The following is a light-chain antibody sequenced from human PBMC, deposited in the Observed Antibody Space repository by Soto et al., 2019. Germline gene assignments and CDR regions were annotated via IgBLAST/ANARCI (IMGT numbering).Light chain of an antibody. CDR3: QSYDSSLSGVV. CDR1: SSNIGAGYD. J-gene: IGLJ2*01. CDR2: GNS. Sequence: QSVLTQPPSVSGAPGQRVTISCTGSSSNIGAGYDVHWYQQLPGTAPKVLIYGNSNRPSGVPDRFSGSKSGTSASLAITGLQAEVEAGYYCQSYDSSLSGVVFGGGTQLTVL. V-gene: IGLV1-40*01.